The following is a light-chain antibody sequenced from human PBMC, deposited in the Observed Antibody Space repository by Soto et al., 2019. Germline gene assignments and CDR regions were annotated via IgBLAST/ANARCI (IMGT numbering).Light chain of an antibody. CDR3: QRRKVRSPRT. Sequence: CPATLSVSSGDGATLSCRASQSVRSNLAWYQQKPGQAPRLLIYGASTRATGIPARFSGSGSGTEFTLTISSRLAPEDVAYYSQRRKVRSPRTFAHGTNVDIK. J-gene: IGKJ1*01. CDR2: GAS. V-gene: IGKV3-15*01. CDR1: QSVRSN.